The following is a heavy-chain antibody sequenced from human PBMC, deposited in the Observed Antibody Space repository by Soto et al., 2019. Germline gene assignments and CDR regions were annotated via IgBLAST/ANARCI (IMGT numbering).Heavy chain of an antibody. V-gene: IGHV4-38-2*02. Sequence: QVQLQESGPGLVKPSETLSLTCAVSGYSISSGYYWGWIRQPPGKGLEWIGSIYHSGSTYYNPSLKSRVTISVKTSKNQVLLKLSSVTAADTAVYYCARDPFSGSYLTYYYYGMDVWGQGTTVTVSS. CDR1: GYSISSGYY. CDR2: IYHSGST. J-gene: IGHJ6*02. D-gene: IGHD1-26*01. CDR3: ARDPFSGSYLTYYYYGMDV.